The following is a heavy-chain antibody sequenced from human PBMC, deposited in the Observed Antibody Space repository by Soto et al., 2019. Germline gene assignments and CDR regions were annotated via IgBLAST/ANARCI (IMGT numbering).Heavy chain of an antibody. J-gene: IGHJ5*02. V-gene: IGHV1-69*01. CDR1: GGTFSSYA. CDR3: ARDLGCSSTSCYLNWFDP. D-gene: IGHD2-2*01. Sequence: QVQLVQSGAEVKKPGSSVKVSCKASGGTFSSYAISWVRQAPGQGLEWMGGIIPIFGTANYAQKFQGRVTITADESTSTAHMELSSLRSEDTPVYYCARDLGCSSTSCYLNWFDPWGQGTLVTVSS. CDR2: IIPIFGTA.